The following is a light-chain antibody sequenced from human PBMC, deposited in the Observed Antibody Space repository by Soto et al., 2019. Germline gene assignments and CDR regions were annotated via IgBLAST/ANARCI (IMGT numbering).Light chain of an antibody. V-gene: IGLV1-40*01. Sequence: QSVLTQPPSVSGAPGQRVTISCTGSSSNIGAGYDVHWYQQLPGTAPKLLFSGNSNRPSGVPDRFSGAKYGTSASLAITGLQAEDEADYYCQSYDSSLSVVFGGGTKVTVL. CDR2: GNS. J-gene: IGLJ2*01. CDR3: QSYDSSLSVV. CDR1: SSNIGAGYD.